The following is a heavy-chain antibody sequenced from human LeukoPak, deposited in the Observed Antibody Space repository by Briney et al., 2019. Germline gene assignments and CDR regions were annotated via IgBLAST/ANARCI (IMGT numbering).Heavy chain of an antibody. D-gene: IGHD3-10*01. V-gene: IGHV1-46*01. CDR3: ARDNSVGDIAWWFDP. J-gene: IGHJ5*02. CDR2: INPTGTGT. CDR1: GYTFINNW. Sequence: ASVKVSCKASGYTFINNWMHWVRQAPGRGLEWIGLINPTGTGTLYAQKFQGRVTMTRDMSTSTDYMELSSLRSEDTAVYYCARDNSVGDIAWWFDPWGQGTLVTVSS.